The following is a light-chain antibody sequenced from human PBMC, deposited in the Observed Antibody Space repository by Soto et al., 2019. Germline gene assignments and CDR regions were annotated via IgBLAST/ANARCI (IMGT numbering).Light chain of an antibody. CDR3: SSYTNSITHVI. CDR2: DFD. CDR1: SSDVGGYTY. V-gene: IGLV2-14*03. Sequence: QSVLTQPASVSVSPGQSIPISCTGTSSDVGGYTYVSWYQQHPGKAPKLLLYDFDTRPSVISNRFSGSKSGNTSSLTISGFQADDEADYYCSSYTNSITHVIFVGVTKVTVL. J-gene: IGLJ2*01.